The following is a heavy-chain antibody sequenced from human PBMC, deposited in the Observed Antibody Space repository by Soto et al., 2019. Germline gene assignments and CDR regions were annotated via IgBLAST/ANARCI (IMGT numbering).Heavy chain of an antibody. D-gene: IGHD1-26*01. V-gene: IGHV4-39*01. J-gene: IGHJ4*02. CDR3: ARHVEGELLVHYFDY. CDR1: GGSISSSSYY. CDR2: IYYSGST. Sequence: SETLSLTCTVSGGSISSSSYYWGWIRQPPGKGLEWIGSIYYSGSTYYNPSLKSRVTISVDTSKNQFSLKLSSVTAADTAVYYCARHVEGELLVHYFDYWGQGTLVTVSS.